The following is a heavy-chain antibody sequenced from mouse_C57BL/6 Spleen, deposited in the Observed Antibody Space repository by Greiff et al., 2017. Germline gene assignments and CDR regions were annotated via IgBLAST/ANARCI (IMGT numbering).Heavy chain of an antibody. CDR2: INPNNGGT. Sequence: VQLKESGPELVKPGASVKMSCKASGYTFTDYNMHWVKQSHGKSLEWIGYINPNNGGTSYNQKFKGKATLTVNKSSSTAYMELRSLTSEDSAVYYCARGLYDGFGNWFAYWGQGTLVTVSA. V-gene: IGHV1-22*01. CDR3: ARGLYDGFGNWFAY. D-gene: IGHD2-3*01. CDR1: GYTFTDYN. J-gene: IGHJ3*01.